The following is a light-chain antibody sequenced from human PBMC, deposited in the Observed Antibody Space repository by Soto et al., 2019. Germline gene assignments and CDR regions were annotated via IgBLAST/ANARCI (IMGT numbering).Light chain of an antibody. CDR1: QSLRGSY. CDR2: RAS. J-gene: IGKJ1*01. CDR3: QQYGDSPWT. Sequence: EIVLTQSPGTLSLYTVESPTLSCRTSQSLRGSYLAWYQQKPGQAPRLLISRASSREFGIPDRFRGSGSGTDFTLTISRLEPEDVAVYFCQQYGDSPWTFGQGTKV. V-gene: IGKV3-20*01.